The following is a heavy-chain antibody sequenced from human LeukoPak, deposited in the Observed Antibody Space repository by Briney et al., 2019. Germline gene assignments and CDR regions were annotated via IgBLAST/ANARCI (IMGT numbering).Heavy chain of an antibody. J-gene: IGHJ5*02. V-gene: IGHV4-39*07. CDR3: ARVIWSYDILTGSEMGWFDP. Sequence: PSETLSLTCTVSGGSISSSSYYWGWIRQPPGKGLEWIGSIYYSGSTYYNPSLKSRVTISVDTSKNQFSLKLSSVTAADTAVYYCARVIWSYDILTGSEMGWFDPWGQGTLVTVSS. CDR2: IYYSGST. D-gene: IGHD3-9*01. CDR1: GGSISSSSYY.